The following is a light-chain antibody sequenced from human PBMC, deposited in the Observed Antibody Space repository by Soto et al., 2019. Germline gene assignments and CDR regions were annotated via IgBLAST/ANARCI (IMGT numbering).Light chain of an antibody. CDR1: SSNIGAGYG. CDR3: QSYDSSLSGWV. J-gene: IGLJ3*02. CDR2: GNS. V-gene: IGLV1-40*01. Sequence: VLTQPPSVSGAPGQRVTISCTGSSSNIGAGYGVHWYQQLPGTAPKLLIYGNSNRPSGVPDRFSGSKSGTSASLAITGLQAEDEADYYCQSYDSSLSGWVFGGGTKVTVL.